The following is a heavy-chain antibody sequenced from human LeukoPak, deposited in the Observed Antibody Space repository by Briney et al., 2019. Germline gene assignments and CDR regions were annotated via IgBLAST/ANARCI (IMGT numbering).Heavy chain of an antibody. CDR3: GRDAVLGSAIIDY. Sequence: PGGSLRLSCAASGFTFTYHWMHWVRQGPGKGLVWVSRIRSDGGETNYADSVKGRFTISRDNAKNTLYLQMNSLGAEDTAVYYCGRDAVLGSAIIDYWGQGVLVTVSS. CDR2: IRSDGGET. D-gene: IGHD5-12*01. CDR1: GFTFTYHW. V-gene: IGHV3-74*01. J-gene: IGHJ4*02.